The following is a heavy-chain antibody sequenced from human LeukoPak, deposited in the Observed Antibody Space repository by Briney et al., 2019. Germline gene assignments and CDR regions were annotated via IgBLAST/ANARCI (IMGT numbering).Heavy chain of an antibody. CDR1: EFIFSDYD. D-gene: IGHD1-26*01. Sequence: GGSLRLSCDASEFIFSDYDMNWVRQAPGKGLEWVAHISASGRTNYYADAVKGRFTISRDNTKNSLYLQMNGLRAEDTAVYYCARVEWELLGRGFDPWGQGTLVTVSS. V-gene: IGHV3-48*03. CDR2: ISASGRTN. CDR3: ARVEWELLGRGFDP. J-gene: IGHJ5*02.